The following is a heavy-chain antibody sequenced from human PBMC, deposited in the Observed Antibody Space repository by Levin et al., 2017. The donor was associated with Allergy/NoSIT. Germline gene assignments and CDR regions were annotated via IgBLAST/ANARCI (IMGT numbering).Heavy chain of an antibody. J-gene: IGHJ4*02. CDR3: ARDDYGGNSRPDY. Sequence: GESLKISCAASGITFSNYGMHWVRQAPGKGLEWVSVISYDGDNRYYADSVKGRFTISRDDSKNTIFLDMNSLRPEDTGVYFCARDDYGGNSRPDYWGQGTLVTVSS. CDR2: ISYDGDNR. CDR1: GITFSNYG. V-gene: IGHV3-30*03. D-gene: IGHD4-23*01.